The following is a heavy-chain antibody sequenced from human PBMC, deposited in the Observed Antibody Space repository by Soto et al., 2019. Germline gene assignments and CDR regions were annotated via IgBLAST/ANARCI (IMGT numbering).Heavy chain of an antibody. D-gene: IGHD4-17*01. CDR2: IYYSGST. J-gene: IGHJ5*02. CDR3: ARDRRSTVPTRVWFDP. CDR1: GGSISPGDYF. V-gene: IGHV4-30-4*08. Sequence: SETLSLTCTVSGGSISPGDYFWSWIRQPPGNGLEWIGYIYYSGSTYYNPSLKSRVTISVDTSKNQFPLKLSSVTAAATSVYYXARDRRSTVPTRVWFDPWGQGTLVTVSS.